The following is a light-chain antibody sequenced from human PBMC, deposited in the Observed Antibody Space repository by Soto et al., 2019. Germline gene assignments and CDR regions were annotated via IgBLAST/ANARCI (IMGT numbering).Light chain of an antibody. CDR2: DAS. J-gene: IGKJ5*01. CDR1: QSVSSY. Sequence: EIVFTQSPAALCLSPGERATLSCRASQSVSSYLAWYQQKPGQAPRLLIYDASNRAAGTPARFSGSGSGTDFTLTISSLEPEDSAVYYCQQRSNWPITFGQGTRLEIK. V-gene: IGKV3-11*01. CDR3: QQRSNWPIT.